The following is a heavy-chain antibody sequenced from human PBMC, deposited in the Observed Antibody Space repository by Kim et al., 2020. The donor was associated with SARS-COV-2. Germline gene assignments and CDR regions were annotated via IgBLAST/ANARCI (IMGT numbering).Heavy chain of an antibody. CDR1: GGSISSSSYY. CDR3: ARCSRGDILTGYYELDP. CDR2: IYYSGST. Sequence: SETLSLTCTVSGGSISSSSYYWGWIRQPPGKGLEWIGSIYYSGSTYYNPSLKSRVTISVDTSKNQFSLKLSSVTAADTAVYYCARCSRGDILTGYYELDPWGQGTLVTVSS. V-gene: IGHV4-39*01. D-gene: IGHD3-9*01. J-gene: IGHJ5*02.